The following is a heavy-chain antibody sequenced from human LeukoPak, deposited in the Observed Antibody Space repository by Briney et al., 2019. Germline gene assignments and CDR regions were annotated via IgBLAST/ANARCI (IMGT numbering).Heavy chain of an antibody. Sequence: GGSLRLSCAASGFTFSRYAMSWVRQAPGKGLEWVSAISGSGGSTYYADSVKGRFTISRDNSKNTLYLQMSSLRAEDTAVYYCAKIKKGGFYYFDYWGQGTLVTVSS. J-gene: IGHJ4*02. CDR3: AKIKKGGFYYFDY. V-gene: IGHV3-23*01. CDR2: ISGSGGST. D-gene: IGHD3-16*01. CDR1: GFTFSRYA.